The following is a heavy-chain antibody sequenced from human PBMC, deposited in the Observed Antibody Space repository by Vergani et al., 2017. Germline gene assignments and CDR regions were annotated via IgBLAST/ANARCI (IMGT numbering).Heavy chain of an antibody. V-gene: IGHV1-8*01. CDR2: MNPNSGNT. CDR3: ARVVTTRNQRYYYYYGMDV. D-gene: IGHD4-11*01. J-gene: IGHJ6*02. Sequence: QVQLVQSGAEVKKPGASVKVSCKASGYTFTSYDINWVRQATGQGLEWMGWMNPNSGNTGYAQKFQGRVTMTRNTSISTAYMELSSLRSEDTAVYYCARVVTTRNQRYYYYYGMDVWGQGTTVTVSS. CDR1: GYTFTSYD.